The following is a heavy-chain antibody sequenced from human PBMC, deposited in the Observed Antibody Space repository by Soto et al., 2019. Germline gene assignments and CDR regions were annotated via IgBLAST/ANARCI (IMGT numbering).Heavy chain of an antibody. CDR1: GYTFTSYD. J-gene: IGHJ5*02. V-gene: IGHV1-8*01. CDR2: MNPNSGNT. Sequence: ASVKVSCKASGYTFTSYDINWVRQATGQGLEWMGWMNPNSGNTGYAQKFQGRVTMTRNTSISTAYMELSSLRSEDTAVYYCARGYYYDSSGSDGWFDPWGQGXLVTVYS. D-gene: IGHD3-22*01. CDR3: ARGYYYDSSGSDGWFDP.